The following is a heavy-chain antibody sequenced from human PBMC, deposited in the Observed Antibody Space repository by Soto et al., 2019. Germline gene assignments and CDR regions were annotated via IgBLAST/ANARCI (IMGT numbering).Heavy chain of an antibody. CDR3: ARDLDSSGYSPAY. J-gene: IGHJ4*02. V-gene: IGHV3-48*02. CDR1: GFTFSSYS. CDR2: ISSTSNTI. Sequence: GGSLRPSCAASGFTFSSYSMNWVRQAPGKGLEWVSYISSTSNTIYYADSVKGRFTISRDNAKNSLYLQMNSLRDEDTAVYYCARDLDSSGYSPAYWGQGTLVTVSS. D-gene: IGHD3-22*01.